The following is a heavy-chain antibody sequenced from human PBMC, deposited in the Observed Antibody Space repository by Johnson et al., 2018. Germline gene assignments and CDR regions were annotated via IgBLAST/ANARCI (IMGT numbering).Heavy chain of an antibody. V-gene: IGHV3-73*01. CDR1: GFTFSGSA. D-gene: IGHD6-13*01. J-gene: IGHJ6*04. Sequence: EVQLVESGGGLVQPGGSLKLSCAASGFTFSGSAMHWVRQASGKGLEWVGRIRSKANSYATAYAASVKGRFTISRDDSKNTAYLQMNSLKTEDTAVYYCARCWYRGVGWCLDVWGKGTTVTVSS. CDR2: IRSKANSYAT. CDR3: ARCWYRGVGWCLDV.